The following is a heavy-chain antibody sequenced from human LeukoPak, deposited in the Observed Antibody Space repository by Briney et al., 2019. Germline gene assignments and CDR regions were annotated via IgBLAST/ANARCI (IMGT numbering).Heavy chain of an antibody. CDR2: INAGNGHT. D-gene: IGHD3-22*01. V-gene: IGHV1-3*01. J-gene: IGHJ6*02. CDR1: GYTFTSYA. CDR3: ARAPTDRYYYDSSGYYNGPYYYYGMDV. Sequence: ASVKVSCKASGYTFTSYAMHWVRQAPGQRLEWMGWINAGNGHTKYSQKFQGRVTITRDTSASTAYMELSSLRSEDTAVYYCARAPTDRYYYDSSGYYNGPYYYYGMDVWGQGTTVTVSS.